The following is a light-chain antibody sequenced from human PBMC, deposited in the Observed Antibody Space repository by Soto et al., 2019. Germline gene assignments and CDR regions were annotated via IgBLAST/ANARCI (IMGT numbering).Light chain of an antibody. Sequence: EIVMTQSPATLSVSPGERATLSCRASQSVSSNLAWYQQKPGQAPRLLIYGASIRATGIPARFSGSGSGTEFTLTISSLQSEDFAVYYCQQYNNWTRWTFGQGTKV. CDR2: GAS. CDR1: QSVSSN. V-gene: IGKV3D-15*01. CDR3: QQYNNWTRWT. J-gene: IGKJ1*01.